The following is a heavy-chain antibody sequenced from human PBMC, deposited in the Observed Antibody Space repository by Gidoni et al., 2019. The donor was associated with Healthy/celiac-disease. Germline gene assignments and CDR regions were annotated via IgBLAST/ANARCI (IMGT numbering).Heavy chain of an antibody. CDR2: ISGSGGST. D-gene: IGHD3-22*01. V-gene: IGHV3-23*01. CDR3: AKDRWGWDYDSSGYYGY. J-gene: IGHJ4*02. Sequence: EVQLLESGGGLVQPGGSLRLSCAASGFTFSSYAMSWVRQAPGKGLEWVSAISGSGGSTYYADSVKGRFTISRDNSKNTLYLQMNSLRAEDTAVYYCAKDRWGWDYDSSGYYGYWGQGTLVTVSS. CDR1: GFTFSSYA.